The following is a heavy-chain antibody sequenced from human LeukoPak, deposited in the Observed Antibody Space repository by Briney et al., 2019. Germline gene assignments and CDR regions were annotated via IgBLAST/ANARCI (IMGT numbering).Heavy chain of an antibody. D-gene: IGHD3-9*01. Sequence: PGGSLRLSCAASGFTFEDYAMHWVRQGPGKGLEWVSGLSWNSGSIGYADSVKGRFTISRDNAKKFLYLQMNSLRAEDTALYYCAKGPAYDILTGYGFLDYRGQGTLVTASS. CDR1: GFTFEDYA. CDR2: LSWNSGSI. V-gene: IGHV3-9*01. CDR3: AKGPAYDILTGYGFLDY. J-gene: IGHJ4*02.